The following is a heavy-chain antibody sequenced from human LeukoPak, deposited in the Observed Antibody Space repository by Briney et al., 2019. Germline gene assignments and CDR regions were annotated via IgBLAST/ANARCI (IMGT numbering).Heavy chain of an antibody. J-gene: IGHJ4*02. CDR3: AKEVHTAYDYIWGSYREVLDY. CDR1: GFTFSSYA. V-gene: IGHV3-23*01. D-gene: IGHD3-16*02. Sequence: PGGSLRLSCAASGFTFSSYAMSWVRQAPGKGLEWVSAISGSGTRTYYADSVKGRFTISRDNSKNTLHLQMNSLRAEDTAVYYCAKEVHTAYDYIWGSYREVLDYWGQGTLVTVSS. CDR2: ISGSGTRT.